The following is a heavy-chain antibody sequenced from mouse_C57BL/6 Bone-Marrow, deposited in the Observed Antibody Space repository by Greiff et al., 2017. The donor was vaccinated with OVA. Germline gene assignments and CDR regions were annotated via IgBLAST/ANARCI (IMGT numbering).Heavy chain of an antibody. CDR2: ISGGGGNT. D-gene: IGHD3-3*01. J-gene: IGHJ2*01. CDR1: GFTFSSYT. Sequence: EVNVVESGGGLVKPGGSLKLSCAASGFTFSSYTMSWVRQTPEKRLEWVATISGGGGNTYYPDSVKGRFTSSRDNAKNTLYLQMSSLRSEDTAMYYCARHEGRVDDWGQGTTLTVSS. V-gene: IGHV5-9*04. CDR3: ARHEGRVDD.